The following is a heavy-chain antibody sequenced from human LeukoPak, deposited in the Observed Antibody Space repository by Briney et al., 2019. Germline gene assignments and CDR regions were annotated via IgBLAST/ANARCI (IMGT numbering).Heavy chain of an antibody. CDR2: IYYSGST. CDR3: ARAGGLNYYGGFSEFGY. D-gene: IGHD4-23*01. J-gene: IGHJ4*02. V-gene: IGHV4-39*07. CDR1: GGSISTTSDY. Sequence: SETVSLMCTVWGGSISTTSDYWGWIRQPRGEGLEWIGSIYYSGSTFYNPSLKSRVTISLDTSNNQYSLKLSSVPAADTAVYYCARAGGLNYYGGFSEFGYWGQGTLVTVSS.